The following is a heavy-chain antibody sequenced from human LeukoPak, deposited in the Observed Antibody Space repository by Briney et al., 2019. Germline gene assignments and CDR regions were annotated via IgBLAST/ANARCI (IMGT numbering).Heavy chain of an antibody. CDR1: GFTFSSYA. Sequence: PGGSLKLSCAASGFTFSSYAMSWVRQAPGKGLEWVSAISGSGGSTYYADSVKGRFTISRDNSKNTLYLQMNSLRAEDTAVYYCAHEPLSALGAFDIWGQGTMVTVSS. J-gene: IGHJ3*02. D-gene: IGHD5-18*01. CDR2: ISGSGGST. V-gene: IGHV3-23*01. CDR3: AHEPLSALGAFDI.